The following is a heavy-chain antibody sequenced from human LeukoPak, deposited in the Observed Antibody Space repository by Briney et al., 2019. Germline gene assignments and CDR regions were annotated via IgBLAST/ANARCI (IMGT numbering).Heavy chain of an antibody. D-gene: IGHD6-13*01. CDR1: GFTFTSYS. Sequence: PGGSLRLSCAASGFTFTSYSMTWVRQAPGKGLEWPSYISSVGSPIYYADSVKGRFTISRDIAKNSLFLQMNSLRAEDTAVYYCARDRSSYYLDYWGQGILVTVSS. J-gene: IGHJ4*02. CDR2: ISSVGSPI. V-gene: IGHV3-48*01. CDR3: ARDRSSYYLDY.